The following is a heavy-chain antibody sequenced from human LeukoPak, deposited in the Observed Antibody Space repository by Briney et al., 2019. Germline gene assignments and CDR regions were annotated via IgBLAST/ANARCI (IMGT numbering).Heavy chain of an antibody. CDR1: GFTFSSYA. V-gene: IGHV3-23*01. Sequence: PGGSLRLSCAASGFTFSSYAMSWVRQAPGKGLEWVSAISGSGGSIYYADSVKGRFTISRDNSKNTLFLQMNSLRAEDTAVFYCAKGGSSSPLYYSDYWGQGTLVTVSS. J-gene: IGHJ4*02. CDR3: AKGGSSSPLYYSDY. CDR2: ISGSGGSI. D-gene: IGHD2-15*01.